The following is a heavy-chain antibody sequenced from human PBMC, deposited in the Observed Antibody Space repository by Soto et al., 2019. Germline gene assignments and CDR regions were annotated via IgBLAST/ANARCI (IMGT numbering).Heavy chain of an antibody. CDR2: ITYDGGNK. D-gene: IGHD6-13*01. Sequence: GGPLRLSCAASGFNFKNYAMHWVRQAPGKGLEWVAVITYDGGNKYYADSLKGRFTISRDNSKNTLFLQMDSLRAEDTAVYYCAKRPDAEYSSTWYSMDYWGQGT. CDR3: AKRPDAEYSSTWYSMDY. V-gene: IGHV3-30*18. J-gene: IGHJ4*02. CDR1: GFNFKNYA.